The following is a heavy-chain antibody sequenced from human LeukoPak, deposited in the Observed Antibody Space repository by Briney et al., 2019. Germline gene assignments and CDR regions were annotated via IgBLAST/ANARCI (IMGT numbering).Heavy chain of an antibody. CDR1: GFTFSSYA. D-gene: IGHD3-3*02. Sequence: GGSLRLSCAASGFTFSSYAMHWVRQARGKGLEWVAVISYDGSNKYYADSVKGRFTISRDNSKNTLYLQMNSLRAEDTAVYYCARGRGHFWSGYYTPDYWGQGTLVTVSS. CDR3: ARGRGHFWSGYYTPDY. V-gene: IGHV3-30-3*01. J-gene: IGHJ4*02. CDR2: ISYDGSNK.